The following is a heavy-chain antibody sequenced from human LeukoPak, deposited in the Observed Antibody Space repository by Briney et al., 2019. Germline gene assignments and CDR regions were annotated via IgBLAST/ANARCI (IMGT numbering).Heavy chain of an antibody. CDR2: KNGDETSV. CDR1: GMTFRTSW. Sequence: GGSLRLSCAASGMTFRTSWMTWLRQAPGKGLEWVASKNGDETSVNYAESVRGRFTISRYNSKNSFFLQMNSLRVEDTAIYYCATDRGYTTFDIWGQGTLVSVSS. J-gene: IGHJ4*02. CDR3: ATDRGYTTFDI. V-gene: IGHV3-7*01. D-gene: IGHD3-10*01.